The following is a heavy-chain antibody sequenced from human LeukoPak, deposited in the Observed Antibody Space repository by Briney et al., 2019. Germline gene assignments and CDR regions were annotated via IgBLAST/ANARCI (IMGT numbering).Heavy chain of an antibody. D-gene: IGHD1-26*01. CDR1: GGTFSSYA. CDR3: ARDAQWELRALDV. Sequence: SVKLSCKASGGTFSSYAISWVRQAPGQGLEWMGGIIPIFGTANNAHTFEGRGTITADKSTNTTYMELSIMTSDDTAVYYCARDAQWELRALDVWRRGNMVIVS. J-gene: IGHJ3*01. V-gene: IGHV1-69*06. CDR2: IIPIFGTA.